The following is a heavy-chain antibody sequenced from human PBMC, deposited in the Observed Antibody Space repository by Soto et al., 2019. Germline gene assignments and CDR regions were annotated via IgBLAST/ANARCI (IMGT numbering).Heavy chain of an antibody. D-gene: IGHD2-8*02. CDR1: GGSFSGYY. J-gene: IGHJ4*02. CDR2: INHSGST. Sequence: QVQLQQWGAGLLKPSETLSLTCAVYGGSFSGYYWSWIRQPPGKGLEWIGEINHSGSTNYNPSLKSRVTISVDTFKNQFSLTPSSLTAADTAVYYCARGQSSLLLDCWGQGVLVTVSS. CDR3: ARGQSSLLLDC. V-gene: IGHV4-34*01.